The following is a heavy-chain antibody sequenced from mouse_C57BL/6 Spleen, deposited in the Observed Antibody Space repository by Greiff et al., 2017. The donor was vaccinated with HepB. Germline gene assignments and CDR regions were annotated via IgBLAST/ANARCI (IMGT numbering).Heavy chain of an antibody. D-gene: IGHD1-1*01. V-gene: IGHV5-9-1*02. J-gene: IGHJ3*01. CDR2: ISSGGDYI. CDR1: GFTFSSYA. CDR3: TRGRDYGEFAY. Sequence: EVKVEESGEGLVKPGGSLKLSCAASGFTFSSYAMSWVRQTPEKRLEWVAYISSGGDYIYYADTVKGRFTISRDNARNTLYLQMSSLKSEDTAMYYCTRGRDYGEFAYWGQGTLVTVSA.